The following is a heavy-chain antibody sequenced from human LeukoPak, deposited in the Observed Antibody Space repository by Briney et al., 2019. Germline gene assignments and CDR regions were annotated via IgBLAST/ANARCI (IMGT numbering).Heavy chain of an antibody. J-gene: IGHJ4*02. CDR1: GGSISSYY. Sequence: SETLSLTCTVSGGSISSYYWSWIRQPPGKGLAWIGYIYYSGSTNYNPSLKSRVTISVDTSKNQFSLKLSSVTAADTAVYYCARTLYYYDSSGSKYYSDYWGQGTLVTVSS. CDR3: ARTLYYYDSSGSKYYSDY. CDR2: IYYSGST. V-gene: IGHV4-59*01. D-gene: IGHD3-22*01.